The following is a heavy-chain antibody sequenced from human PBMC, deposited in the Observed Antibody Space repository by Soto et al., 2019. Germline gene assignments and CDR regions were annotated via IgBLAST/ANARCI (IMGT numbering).Heavy chain of an antibody. J-gene: IGHJ4*02. V-gene: IGHV4-4*02. CDR1: GASISSTNW. CDR2: IYHSGAT. D-gene: IGHD2-15*01. Sequence: QVQLQESGPGLVKPSGTLSLTCAVSGASISSTNWWSWVRQAPGEGPEWIGEIYHSGATNYNPSLKSRVSISMDTSKNQLSLRLDSVTAADTAVYFCARHIAVPTTLGFDYWGQGTLVTVSS. CDR3: ARHIAVPTTLGFDY.